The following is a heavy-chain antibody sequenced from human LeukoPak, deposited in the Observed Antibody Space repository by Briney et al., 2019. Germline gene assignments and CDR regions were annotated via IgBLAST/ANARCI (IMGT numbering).Heavy chain of an antibody. CDR1: GYSISSGYY. J-gene: IGHJ4*02. CDR3: ARTYYYGSGSYYNGIYYFDY. V-gene: IGHV4-38-2*01. D-gene: IGHD3-10*01. CDR2: IYHSGST. Sequence: SETLSLTCAVSGYSISSGYYWGWIRQPPGKGLEWIGSIYHSGSTYYNPSLKSRVTISVDTSKNQFSLKLSSVTAVDTAVYYCARTYYYGSGSYYNGIYYFDYWGQGTLVTVSS.